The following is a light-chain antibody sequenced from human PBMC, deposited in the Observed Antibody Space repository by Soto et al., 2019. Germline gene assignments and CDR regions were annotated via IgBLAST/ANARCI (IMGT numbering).Light chain of an antibody. J-gene: IGKJ1*01. Sequence: DIQMTQSPSSLSASVGDRVTITCRARLSMSSYLNWYQQKPGKAPKLLIYAASSLQSGVPSRFSGSGSGTDFTVTISSLQSEDFATYYCQQSYSTPRTFGQGPKVEIK. CDR2: AAS. V-gene: IGKV1-39*01. CDR1: LSMSSY. CDR3: QQSYSTPRT.